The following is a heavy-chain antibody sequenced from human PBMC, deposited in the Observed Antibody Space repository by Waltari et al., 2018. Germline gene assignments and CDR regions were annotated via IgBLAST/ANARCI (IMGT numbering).Heavy chain of an antibody. CDR3: ARDHLEYSSSSVFDY. J-gene: IGHJ4*02. CDR2: INPSGGST. CDR1: GYTFTSYY. Sequence: QVQLVQSGAEVKKPGASAKVSCKASGYTFTSYYMHWVRQAPGQGLEWMGIINPSGGSTSYAQKFQGRVTMTRDTSTSTVYMELSSLRSEDTAVYYCARDHLEYSSSSVFDYWGQGTLVTVSS. D-gene: IGHD6-6*01. V-gene: IGHV1-46*01.